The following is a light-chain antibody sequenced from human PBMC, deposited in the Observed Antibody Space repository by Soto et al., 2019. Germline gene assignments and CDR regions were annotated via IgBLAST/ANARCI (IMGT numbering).Light chain of an antibody. CDR1: QSISSW. Sequence: DFQMTQSPSTLSGSQGDRVTIXXRASQSISSWLAGYQQKPGKAPEIRIYDASSLESGVPSRFSGSGSGTEFTLTISSLQPDDFATYYYQQYNSHWTFGQGTKVDIK. CDR3: QQYNSHWT. CDR2: DAS. J-gene: IGKJ1*01. V-gene: IGKV1-5*01.